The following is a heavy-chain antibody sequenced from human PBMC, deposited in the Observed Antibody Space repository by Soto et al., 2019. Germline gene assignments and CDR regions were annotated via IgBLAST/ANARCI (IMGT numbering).Heavy chain of an antibody. CDR1: GYTFTGYY. CDR3: ARGPPITVYGMDV. J-gene: IGHJ6*02. CDR2: INPNSGGT. Sequence: ASVKVSCKASGYTFTGYYMHWVRQAPGQGLEWTGWINPNSGGTNYAQKFQGRVTMTRDTSISTAYMELSRLRSDDTAVYYCARGPPITVYGMDVWGQGTTVTVSS. D-gene: IGHD3-10*01. V-gene: IGHV1-2*02.